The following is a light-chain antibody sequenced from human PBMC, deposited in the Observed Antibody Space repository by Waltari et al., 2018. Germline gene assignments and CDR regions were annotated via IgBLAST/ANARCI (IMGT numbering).Light chain of an antibody. V-gene: IGKV1-39*01. Sequence: DIQMTQSPSSLSAPVGDRVTITCRASQSISSYLNWYQLKPGKAPKLLIHTTSTLQSGVPSRFSGSGSGTDFTLTITSLQPEDFATYYCQQTHNSPYTFGQGTKVEIK. CDR3: QQTHNSPYT. CDR1: QSISSY. CDR2: TTS. J-gene: IGKJ2*01.